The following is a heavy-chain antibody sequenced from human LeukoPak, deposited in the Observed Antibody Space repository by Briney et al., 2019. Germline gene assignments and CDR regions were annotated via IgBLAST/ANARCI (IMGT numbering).Heavy chain of an antibody. Sequence: ASVKVSCKASGYTFTGYYMHWVRQAPGQGLEWMGWINPNSGGTNYAQKFQGRVTMTRDTSISTAYMELSRLRSDDTAVYYCATGVVVAATFHPPRVTDLFDYWGQGTLVTVSS. CDR3: ATGVVVAATFHPPRVTDLFDY. CDR1: GYTFTGYY. J-gene: IGHJ4*02. CDR2: INPNSGGT. D-gene: IGHD2-15*01. V-gene: IGHV1-2*02.